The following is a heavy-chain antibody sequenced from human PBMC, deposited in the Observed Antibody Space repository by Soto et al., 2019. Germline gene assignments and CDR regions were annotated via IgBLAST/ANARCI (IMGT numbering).Heavy chain of an antibody. J-gene: IGHJ3*02. Sequence: GASVKVSCKASGYTFTTYFMHWVRQAPGQGLEWMGIINPGGGSTSYAQKFQGRVTMTRDTSTSTVYMELSSLRSDDTAVYYCARTLPSPRMQWLVSHAFDIWGKGTMVTASS. CDR3: ARTLPSPRMQWLVSHAFDI. V-gene: IGHV1-46*01. CDR2: INPGGGST. D-gene: IGHD6-19*01. CDR1: GYTFTTYF.